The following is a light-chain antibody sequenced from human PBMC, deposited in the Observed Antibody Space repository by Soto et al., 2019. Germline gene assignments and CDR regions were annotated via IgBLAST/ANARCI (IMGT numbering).Light chain of an antibody. CDR1: SSDVGGYNF. CDR3: ASYAGSDTFV. CDR2: HVS. J-gene: IGLJ1*01. V-gene: IGLV2-14*03. Sequence: SVLTQPASLSGSPGQSITISCTGASSDVGGYNFVSWYQQQPGEAPQLVIYHVSDRPSGFSSRFSGSKSGNTASLTISRLQPEDEADYFCASYAGSDTFVFGSGTKVTLL.